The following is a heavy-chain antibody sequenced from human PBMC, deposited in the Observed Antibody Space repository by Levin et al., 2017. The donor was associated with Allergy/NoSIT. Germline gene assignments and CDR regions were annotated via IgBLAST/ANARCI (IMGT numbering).Heavy chain of an antibody. V-gene: IGHV3-21*01. Sequence: PGGSLRLSCAASGFTFSGYTLNWVRQAPGKGLEWVSSISSSSTYIYYADSLKGRFTISRDDPKNSLSLQMNSLRVEDTAVYYCASDGSYDTLDIWGQVTMVTVFS. J-gene: IGHJ3*02. CDR1: GFTFSGYT. D-gene: IGHD6-6*01. CDR2: ISSSSTYI. CDR3: ASDGSYDTLDI.